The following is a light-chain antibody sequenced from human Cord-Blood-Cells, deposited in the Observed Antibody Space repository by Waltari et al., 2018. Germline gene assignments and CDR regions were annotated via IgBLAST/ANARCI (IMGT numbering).Light chain of an antibody. V-gene: IGLV2-14*03. CDR1: SSDVGGYNY. CDR2: DVS. J-gene: IGLJ1*01. Sequence: QSALTQPASVSGSPGQSITTSCTGTSSDVGGYNYFSWYQQHPGKAPKLMIYDVSNRPSGVSNRFSGSKSGNTASLTISGLQAEDEADYYCSSYTSSSPYVFGTGTKVTVL. CDR3: SSYTSSSPYV.